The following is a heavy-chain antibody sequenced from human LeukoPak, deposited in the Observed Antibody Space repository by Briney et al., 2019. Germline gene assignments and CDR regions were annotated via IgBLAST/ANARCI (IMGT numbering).Heavy chain of an antibody. CDR1: GYTFTGYY. Sequence: ASVKVSCKASGYTFTGYYMHWVRQAPGQGLEWMGRINPNSGGTNYAQKFQGRVTMTRDTSISTAYMELSRLRSDDTAVYYCARYDVPDAQNDYWGQGTLVTVSS. CDR2: INPNSGGT. D-gene: IGHD3-10*02. CDR3: ARYDVPDAQNDY. V-gene: IGHV1-2*06. J-gene: IGHJ4*02.